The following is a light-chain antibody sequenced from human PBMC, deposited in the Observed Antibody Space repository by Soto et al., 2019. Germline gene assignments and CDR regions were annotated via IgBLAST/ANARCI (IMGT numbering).Light chain of an antibody. CDR2: AAS. CDR3: QQSYTTPVT. J-gene: IGKJ1*01. CDR1: EYIITY. V-gene: IGKV1-39*01. Sequence: DIQMTQSPSSLSASVGDRVTITCRASEYIITYLNWYQQKPGKAPVLLIYAASSLQSGAPSRFSGSGSGTDFTLTISSLQPEDFATYFCQQSYTTPVTFGQGTKVDIK.